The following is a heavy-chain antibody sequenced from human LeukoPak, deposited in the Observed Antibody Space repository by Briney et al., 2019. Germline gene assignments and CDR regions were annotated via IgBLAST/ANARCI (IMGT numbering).Heavy chain of an antibody. CDR3: AKGGGPYHLPTDY. D-gene: IGHD2-2*01. V-gene: IGHV3-23*01. Sequence: GGSLRLSCAASGFTFDNYGMSWVRQAPGKGLEWVSGISDGAGRTYYADSVKGRFTISRDSSKNTLYLQMNSLRSEDTAVYYCAKGGGPYHLPTDYWGQGTLVTVSS. J-gene: IGHJ4*02. CDR2: ISDGAGRT. CDR1: GFTFDNYG.